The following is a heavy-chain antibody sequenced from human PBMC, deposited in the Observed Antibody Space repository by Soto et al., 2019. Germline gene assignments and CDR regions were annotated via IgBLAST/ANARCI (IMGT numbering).Heavy chain of an antibody. V-gene: IGHV1-18*01. CDR1: GYAFTTYG. D-gene: IGHD1-1*01. CDR3: ARGRYGYY. CDR2: ISAHNGNT. J-gene: IGHJ4*02. Sequence: QVHLVQSGAEVKKPGASVKVSCKGSGYAFTTYGITWVRQAPGQGLEWMGWISAHNGNTNYAQKLQGRVTVTRDTSTSTAYIELRSLRSDDTAVYYCARGRYGYYWCQGALVTVSS.